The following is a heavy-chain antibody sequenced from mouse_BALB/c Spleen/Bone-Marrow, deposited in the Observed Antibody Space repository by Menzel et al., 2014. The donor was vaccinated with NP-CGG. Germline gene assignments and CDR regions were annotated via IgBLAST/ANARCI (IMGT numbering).Heavy chain of an antibody. CDR3: ARYNYGSSQFAY. Sequence: EVQLQQSGAELVKPGASVKLSCTASGFNIKDTYMHWVKQRPEQGLEWIGRIDPANGNTKYDPKFQGKATITADTSFNTAYLQLSSLTSEDTAVYYCARYNYGSSQFAYWGQGTLVTVSA. CDR1: GFNIKDTY. D-gene: IGHD1-1*01. CDR2: IDPANGNT. J-gene: IGHJ3*01. V-gene: IGHV14-3*02.